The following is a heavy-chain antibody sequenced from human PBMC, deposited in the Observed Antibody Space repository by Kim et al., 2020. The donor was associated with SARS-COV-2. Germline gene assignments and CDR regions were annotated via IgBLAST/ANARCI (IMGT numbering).Heavy chain of an antibody. D-gene: IGHD6-13*01. J-gene: IGHJ6*02. V-gene: IGHV1-8*01. Sequence: ASVKVSCKASGYTFTSYDINWVRQATGQGLEWMGWMNPNSGNTGYAQKFQGRVTMTRNTSISTAYMELSSLRSEDTAVYYCARGGIAAAGLRGYYYGMDVWGQGNTVTVSS. CDR2: MNPNSGNT. CDR1: GYTFTSYD. CDR3: ARGGIAAAGLRGYYYGMDV.